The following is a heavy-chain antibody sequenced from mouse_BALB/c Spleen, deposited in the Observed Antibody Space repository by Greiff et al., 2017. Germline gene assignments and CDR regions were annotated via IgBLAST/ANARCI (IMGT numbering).Heavy chain of an antibody. D-gene: IGHD2-3*01. CDR2: ISSGSSTI. J-gene: IGHJ3*01. Sequence: DVKLVESGGGLVQPGGSRKLSCAASGFTFSSFGMHWVRQAPEKGLEWVAYISSGSSTIYYADTVKGRFTISRDNPKNTLFLQMTSLRSEDTAMYYCARFGYSAWFAYWGQGTLVTVSA. V-gene: IGHV5-17*02. CDR3: ARFGYSAWFAY. CDR1: GFTFSSFG.